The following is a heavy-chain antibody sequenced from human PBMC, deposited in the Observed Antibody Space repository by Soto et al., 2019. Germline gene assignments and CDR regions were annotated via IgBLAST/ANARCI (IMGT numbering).Heavy chain of an antibody. Sequence: QVQLQQWGAGLLKPSETLSLTCAVYGGSFSGAYWSWIRQPPVRGREWIGEINHSGRTNYDPSLQSRVTMSVDTSKNQVSLKLSSVTAAVTAVYFSATAVGGYYLGSASDYSYYCMDVWGTGTTVTFSS. V-gene: IGHV4-34*01. CDR2: INHSGRT. CDR1: GGSFSGAY. J-gene: IGHJ6*03. CDR3: ATAVGGYYLGSASDYSYYCMDV. D-gene: IGHD3-16*01.